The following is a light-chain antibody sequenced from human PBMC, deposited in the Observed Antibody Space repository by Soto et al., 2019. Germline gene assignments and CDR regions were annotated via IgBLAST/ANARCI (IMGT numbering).Light chain of an antibody. CDR3: QQYHNWPPQYT. CDR1: QTVARN. Sequence: EIMMTQSPATLSVSPGERATLSCRASQTVARNLAWYQQKPGQAPRLLIHGASTRATGVSDRFSGSGSGTEFTLTISSLQSEDFAVYYCQQYHNWPPQYTFGQGTKLQLQ. V-gene: IGKV3-15*01. CDR2: GAS. J-gene: IGKJ2*01.